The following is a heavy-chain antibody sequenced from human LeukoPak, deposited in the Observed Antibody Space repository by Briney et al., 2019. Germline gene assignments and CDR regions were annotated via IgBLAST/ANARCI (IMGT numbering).Heavy chain of an antibody. V-gene: IGHV3-21*01. CDR1: GFTFSNYE. Sequence: GGSLRLSCEASGFTFSNYEMNWIRQAPGKGLEWVSFITGNSNYIYYADSVKGRFTISRDNAKNSLYLQMNSLRVEDTAVYYCARDRVSGSGSIDYWGQGTLVTVSS. CDR2: ITGNSNYI. J-gene: IGHJ4*02. D-gene: IGHD3-10*01. CDR3: ARDRVSGSGSIDY.